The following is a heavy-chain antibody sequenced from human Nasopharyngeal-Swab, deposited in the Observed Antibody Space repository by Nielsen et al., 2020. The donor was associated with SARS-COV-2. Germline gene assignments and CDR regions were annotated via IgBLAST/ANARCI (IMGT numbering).Heavy chain of an antibody. CDR3: ARSEIAAGRPYYYYGMDV. CDR2: INHSGST. D-gene: IGHD6-13*01. Sequence: SQTLSLTCAVYGGSFSGYYWSWIRQPPGKGLEWIGEINHSGSTSYNPSLKSRVTISVGTSKNQFSLKLSSVTAADTAVYYCARSEIAAGRPYYYYGMDVWGQGTTVTVSS. CDR1: GGSFSGYY. J-gene: IGHJ6*02. V-gene: IGHV4-34*01.